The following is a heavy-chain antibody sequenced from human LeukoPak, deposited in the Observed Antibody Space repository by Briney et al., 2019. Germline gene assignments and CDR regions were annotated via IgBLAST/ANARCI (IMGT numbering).Heavy chain of an antibody. CDR3: VTWDIVVVPAKYDAFDI. J-gene: IGHJ3*02. V-gene: IGHV2-5*02. CDR2: IYWDDDK. CDR1: GFSLSTSGVG. Sequence: SGPTLVKPTQTLTLTCTFSGFSLSTSGVGVGWIRQPPGKALEWLALIYWDDDKRYSPSLKSRLTITKDTSKNQAVLTMTNMDPVDTATYYCVTWDIVVVPAKYDAFDIWGQGTMVTVSS. D-gene: IGHD2-2*01.